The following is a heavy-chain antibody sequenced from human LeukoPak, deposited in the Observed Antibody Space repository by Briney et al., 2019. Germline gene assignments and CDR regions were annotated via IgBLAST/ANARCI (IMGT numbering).Heavy chain of an antibody. CDR2: IIPILGIA. CDR1: GGTFSSYA. CDR3: ARDSGGGSNFDY. J-gene: IGHJ4*02. V-gene: IGHV1-69*04. D-gene: IGHD6-13*01. Sequence: ASVKVSCKASGGTFSSYATSWVRQAPGQGLEWMGRIIPILGIANYAQKFQGRVTITADKSTSTAYMELSSLRSEDTAVYYCARDSGGGSNFDYWGQGTLVTVSS.